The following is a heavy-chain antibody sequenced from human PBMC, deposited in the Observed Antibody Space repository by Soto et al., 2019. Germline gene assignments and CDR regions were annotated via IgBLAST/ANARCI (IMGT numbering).Heavy chain of an antibody. J-gene: IGHJ4*02. CDR3: ARDGYDGSGSPYPAY. CDR2: VYYLGST. V-gene: IGHV4-59*01. D-gene: IGHD3-10*01. Sequence: TLSLTCTVSGGSMSEYFWSWIRQSPGKGLEWIGYVYYLGSTDYNPSLKSRVTISVDTSKRQFSLKLSSVTVAGTAVYYCARDGYDGSGSPYPAYWGPGAQVTVSS. CDR1: GGSMSEYF.